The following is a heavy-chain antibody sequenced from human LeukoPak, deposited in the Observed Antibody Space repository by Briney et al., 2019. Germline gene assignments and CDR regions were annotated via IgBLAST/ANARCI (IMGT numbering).Heavy chain of an antibody. Sequence: GGSLRLSCTASGFTLSVDVIHWVRQAPGKGLEWLASMRSDGSNRYYTGSVKGRFTISRDNSKDTVYLQMNGLRAEDTAVYYCATSGRDYSDYSYASYCMDVWGKGTTVTVSS. D-gene: IGHD3-16*01. V-gene: IGHV3-30*02. CDR3: ATSGRDYSDYSYASYCMDV. CDR2: MRSDGSNR. J-gene: IGHJ6*03. CDR1: GFTLSVDV.